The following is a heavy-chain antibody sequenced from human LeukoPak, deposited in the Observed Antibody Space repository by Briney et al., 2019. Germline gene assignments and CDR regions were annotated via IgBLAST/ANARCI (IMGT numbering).Heavy chain of an antibody. D-gene: IGHD5-18*01. Sequence: GGSLRLSCAASGFTVSSNYMSWVRQAPGKGLEWVSVIYSGGSTYYADSVKGRFTISRDNSKNTLYLQMNSLRAEDTAVYYCARVYSYGYVPLGHWGQGTLVTVSS. V-gene: IGHV3-53*01. CDR2: IYSGGST. J-gene: IGHJ4*02. CDR3: ARVYSYGYVPLGH. CDR1: GFTVSSNY.